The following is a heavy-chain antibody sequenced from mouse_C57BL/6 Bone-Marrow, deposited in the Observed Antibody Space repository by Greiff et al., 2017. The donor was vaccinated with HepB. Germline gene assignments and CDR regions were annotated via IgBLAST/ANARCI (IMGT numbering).Heavy chain of an antibody. Sequence: EVKLVESGGGLVQPGGSLKLSCAASGFTFSDYYMYWVRQTPEKRLEWVAYISNGGGSTYYPDTVKGRFTISRDNAKNTLYLQMSRLKSEDTAMYYCARHYYGSSYGLYYAMDYWGQGTSVTVSS. J-gene: IGHJ4*01. CDR1: GFTFSDYY. D-gene: IGHD1-1*01. CDR2: ISNGGGST. CDR3: ARHYYGSSYGLYYAMDY. V-gene: IGHV5-12*01.